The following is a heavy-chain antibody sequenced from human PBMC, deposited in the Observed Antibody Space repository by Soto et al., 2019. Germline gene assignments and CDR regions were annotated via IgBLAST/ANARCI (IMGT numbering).Heavy chain of an antibody. J-gene: IGHJ4*02. D-gene: IGHD2-2*01. CDR1: GFTFSSYA. CDR3: GRGGSLYCSSTSCYAGSDY. Sequence: EVQLVESGGGLVQPGGSLRLSCAASGFTFSSYAMHWVRQAPGKGLEYVSAISSNGGSTYYANSVKGRFTISRDNSKNPRYLQRGSLRAEDMAVDYCGRGGSLYCSSTSCYAGSDYWGQGTLVTVSS. CDR2: ISSNGGST. V-gene: IGHV3-64*01.